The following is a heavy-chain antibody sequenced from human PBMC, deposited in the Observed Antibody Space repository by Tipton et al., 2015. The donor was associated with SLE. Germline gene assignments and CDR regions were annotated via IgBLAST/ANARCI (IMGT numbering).Heavy chain of an antibody. CDR1: GGSISSYY. Sequence: TLSLTCTVSGGSISSYYWSWIRQPAGKGLEWIGRIYTSGSTNYNPSLKSRVTMSVDTSKNQFSLKLSSVTAADTAVYYCARLPGDYYDSSGYYDYWGQGTLVTVSS. CDR3: ARLPGDYYDSSGYYDY. V-gene: IGHV4-4*07. D-gene: IGHD3-22*01. J-gene: IGHJ4*02. CDR2: IYTSGST.